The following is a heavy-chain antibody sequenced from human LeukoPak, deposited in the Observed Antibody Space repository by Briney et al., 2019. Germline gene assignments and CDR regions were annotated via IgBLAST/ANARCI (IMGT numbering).Heavy chain of an antibody. D-gene: IGHD6-19*01. V-gene: IGHV4-38-2*02. J-gene: IGHJ5*02. CDR1: GYSISSGYY. Sequence: SETLSLTCTVSGYSISSGYYWGWIRQPPGKGLEWIGSIYHSGSTYYNPSLKSRVTISVDTSKNQFSLKLSSVTAADTAVYYCAKWLGDWFDPWGQGTLVTVSS. CDR2: IYHSGST. CDR3: AKWLGDWFDP.